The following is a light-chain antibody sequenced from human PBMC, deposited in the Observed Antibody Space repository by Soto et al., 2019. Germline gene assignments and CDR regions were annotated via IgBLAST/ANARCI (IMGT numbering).Light chain of an antibody. CDR1: QSVGSN. Sequence: ETVMTQSPCSLSVSPGERAALTCRASQSVGSNLAWYQRKPGQAPRLLIYGASTRATGIPSRFSGSGSGTEFTLTISSLQSEDFAVYYCQQYYDWPWTFGQGTMV. CDR2: GAS. J-gene: IGKJ1*01. V-gene: IGKV3-15*01. CDR3: QQYYDWPWT.